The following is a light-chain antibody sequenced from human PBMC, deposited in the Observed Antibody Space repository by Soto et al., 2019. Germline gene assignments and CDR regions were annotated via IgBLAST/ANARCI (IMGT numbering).Light chain of an antibody. J-gene: IGLJ2*01. CDR1: SSDVGGYNY. CDR2: EVS. Sequence: QSALTQPASVSGSPGQSITISCTGTSSDVGGYNYVSRYQQHPGKAPKLMIYEVSNRPSGVSNRFSGSKSGNTASLTISGLQAEDEADYYCSSYTGSSTLVFGGGTKLTVL. V-gene: IGLV2-14*01. CDR3: SSYTGSSTLV.